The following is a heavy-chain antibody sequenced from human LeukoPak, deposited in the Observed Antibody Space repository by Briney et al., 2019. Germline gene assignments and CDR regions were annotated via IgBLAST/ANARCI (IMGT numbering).Heavy chain of an antibody. D-gene: IGHD1-26*01. Sequence: GASVKVSCKASGGTFSSYAISWVRQAPGQGLEWMGRIIPILGIANYAQKFQGRVTITPDKSTSTAYMELSSLRSEDTAVYYCARDRVGANNWFDPWGQGTLVTVSS. J-gene: IGHJ5*02. V-gene: IGHV1-69*04. CDR1: GGTFSSYA. CDR3: ARDRVGANNWFDP. CDR2: IIPILGIA.